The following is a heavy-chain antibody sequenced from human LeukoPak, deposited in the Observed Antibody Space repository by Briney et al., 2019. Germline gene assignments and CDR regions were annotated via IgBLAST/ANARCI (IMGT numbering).Heavy chain of an antibody. J-gene: IGHJ4*02. CDR2: ISNIGSTT. CDR3: PSDISNKGFDY. Sequence: GGSQRLSCAASGLTLSNYYMSWLRQAPGKGLEWVSYISNIGSTTHHADSVKGRFSISRDNAKNSLYLQMNSLTAEDTAVYHCPSDISNKGFDYWGQGTLVTVSS. D-gene: IGHD3-3*02. V-gene: IGHV3-11*04. CDR1: GLTLSNYY.